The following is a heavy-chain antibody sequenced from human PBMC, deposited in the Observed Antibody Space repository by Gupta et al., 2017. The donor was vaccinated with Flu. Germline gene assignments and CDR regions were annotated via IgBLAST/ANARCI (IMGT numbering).Heavy chain of an antibody. V-gene: IGHV4-34*01. Sequence: WIRQSPGKGLEWLGETNHGGSVNYNPSLKSRVSISVDTSKIHFSLSLRSVTAADTAVYYCAVRSGTYWSFDYWGQGTLVTVSS. J-gene: IGHJ4*02. D-gene: IGHD1-26*01. CDR2: TNHGGSV. CDR3: AVRSGTYWSFDY.